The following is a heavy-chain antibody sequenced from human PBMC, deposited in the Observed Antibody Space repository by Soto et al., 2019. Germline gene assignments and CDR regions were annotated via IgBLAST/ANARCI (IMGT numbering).Heavy chain of an antibody. CDR1: GFTVSSNY. V-gene: IGHV3-66*01. Sequence: PGGSLRLSCAASGFTVSSNYMSWVRQAPGKGLEWVSVIYSGGSTYYADSVKGRFTISRDNSKNTLYLQMNSLRAEDTAVYYCARTRLSDLSYDSSGYWWGYYYYYGMDVWGQGTTVTVSS. J-gene: IGHJ6*02. D-gene: IGHD3-22*01. CDR2: IYSGGST. CDR3: ARTRLSDLSYDSSGYWWGYYYYYGMDV.